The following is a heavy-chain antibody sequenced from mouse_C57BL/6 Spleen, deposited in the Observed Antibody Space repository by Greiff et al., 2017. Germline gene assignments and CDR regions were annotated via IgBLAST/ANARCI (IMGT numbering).Heavy chain of an antibody. Sequence: QVQLQQPGAELVKPGASVKVSCKASGYTFTSYWMHWVKQRPGQGLEWIGRLHPSDIDTNYNQKFKGKATLTVDKSSSTAYMQLSSLTSEDSAVYYCAKAFYYSNYFIYAMDYWGQGTSVTVSS. CDR3: AKAFYYSNYFIYAMDY. V-gene: IGHV1-74*01. CDR1: GYTFTSYW. J-gene: IGHJ4*01. D-gene: IGHD2-5*01. CDR2: LHPSDIDT.